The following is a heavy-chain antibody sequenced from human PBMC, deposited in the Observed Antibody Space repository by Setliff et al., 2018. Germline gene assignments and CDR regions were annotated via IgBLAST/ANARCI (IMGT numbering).Heavy chain of an antibody. V-gene: IGHV3-48*01. CDR2: ISSSSSTI. CDR1: GFTFSSYS. D-gene: IGHD5-18*01. Sequence: LRLSCAASGFTFSSYSMNWVRQAPGKGLEWVSYISSSSSTIYYADSVKGRFTISRDNAKNSLYLQMNSLRAEDTAVYYCARGDRWGYSYGPYYYGMDVWGQGTTVTVSS. J-gene: IGHJ6*02. CDR3: ARGDRWGYSYGPYYYGMDV.